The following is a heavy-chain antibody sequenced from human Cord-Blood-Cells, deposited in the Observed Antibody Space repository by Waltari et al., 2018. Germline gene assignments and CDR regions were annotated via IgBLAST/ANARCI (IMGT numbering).Heavy chain of an antibody. CDR3: ARAPLTGYYFDY. J-gene: IGHJ4*02. V-gene: IGHV4-34*01. D-gene: IGHD7-27*01. CDR1: GGSFSGYY. Sequence: QWGAGLLKPSETLSLTCAVYGGSFSGYYWSWIRQPPGKGLEWIGEINHSGSTNYNPSLKSRVTISVDTSKNQFSLKLSSVTAADTAVYYCARAPLTGYYFDYWGQGTLVTVSS. CDR2: INHSGST.